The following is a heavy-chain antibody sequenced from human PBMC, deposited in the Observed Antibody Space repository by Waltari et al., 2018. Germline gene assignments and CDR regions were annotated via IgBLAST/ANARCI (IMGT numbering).Heavy chain of an antibody. CDR3: AKDGDYSLTEYDAFDV. CDR1: GFIYNSHG. CDR2: ISFDGKKI. D-gene: IGHD4-17*01. Sequence: VQLLESAGGVVQPGDSLRLSCRESGFIYNSHGSHWVRQIPGKGLEWVAFISFDGKKIFDADSVRGRFTISRDNSNNIVFLQMNSLRPEDSGVYYCAKDGDYSLTEYDAFDVWGQGTVVTVSP. J-gene: IGHJ3*01. V-gene: IGHV3-30*02.